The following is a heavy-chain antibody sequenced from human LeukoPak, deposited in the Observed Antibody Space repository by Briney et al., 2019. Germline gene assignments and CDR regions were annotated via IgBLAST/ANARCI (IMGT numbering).Heavy chain of an antibody. D-gene: IGHD6-19*01. J-gene: IGHJ6*03. V-gene: IGHV3-7*01. Sequence: GGSLRLSCTVSGFTFSAYWMNWVRQAPGKGLEWVANIKQDGSEKYYVDSVKGRVTISRDNAKNSLYLQMNSLRVEDTAVYYCARVDSGWYIGHYYYYMDVWGKGTTVTVSS. CDR1: GFTFSAYW. CDR2: IKQDGSEK. CDR3: ARVDSGWYIGHYYYYMDV.